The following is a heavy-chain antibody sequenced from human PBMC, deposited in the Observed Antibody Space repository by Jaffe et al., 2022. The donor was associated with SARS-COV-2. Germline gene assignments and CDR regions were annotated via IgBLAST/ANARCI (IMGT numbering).Heavy chain of an antibody. CDR3: ARLEGGNRWYLGNYHYQFGIDV. V-gene: IGHV4-39*01. CDR2: IYYTGTT. Sequence: QLLLHESGPGLVKSSETLSLTCTVSGGSISSAIHYGGWIRQPPGKGLEWIGSIYYTGTTYYNPSLKSRVTISGDTSLNQFSLKLDSVTAADTAVYYCARLEGGNRWYLGNYHYQFGIDVWGQGTTVTVSS. J-gene: IGHJ6*02. D-gene: IGHD6-13*01. CDR1: GGSISSAIHY.